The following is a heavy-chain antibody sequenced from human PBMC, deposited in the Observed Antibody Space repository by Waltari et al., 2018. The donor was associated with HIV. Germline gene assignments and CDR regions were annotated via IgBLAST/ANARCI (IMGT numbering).Heavy chain of an antibody. CDR3: ARIFGHLTDAFDI. V-gene: IGHV2-70*01. CDR2: IDWDDDK. D-gene: IGHD3-10*01. J-gene: IGHJ3*02. CDR1: GFSLSTSTMC. Sequence: QVTLRESGPALVKPTQTLPLTCTFSGFSLSTSTMCWSWIRQPPGKALEWLALIDWDDDKYYSTSLKTRLTISKDTSKNQVVLTMTNMDPVDTATYYCARIFGHLTDAFDIWGQGTMVTVSS.